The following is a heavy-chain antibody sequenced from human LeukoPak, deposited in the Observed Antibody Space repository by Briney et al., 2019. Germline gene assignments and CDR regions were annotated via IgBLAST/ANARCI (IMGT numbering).Heavy chain of an antibody. J-gene: IGHJ6*03. CDR2: IWYDGSNK. CDR3: AKGNGGYYYYLDV. D-gene: IGHD1-1*01. Sequence: PGGSLRLSCAASGFTFSIYGMHWVRQAPGKGLEWVAVIWYDGSNKYYADSVKGRFTISRDNSQNTLYLQVNSLRAEDTAVYYCAKGNGGYYYYLDVWGKGTTVTVSS. CDR1: GFTFSIYG. V-gene: IGHV3-33*06.